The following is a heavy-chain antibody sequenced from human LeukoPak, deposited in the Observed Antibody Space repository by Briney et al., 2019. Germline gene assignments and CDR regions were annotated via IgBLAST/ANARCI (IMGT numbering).Heavy chain of an antibody. CDR1: GFTFSSYS. V-gene: IGHV3-21*04. CDR2: ITGSSYYI. Sequence: GGSLRLSCAASGFTFSSYSMNWVRQAPGKGLEWISSITGSSYYIYYADSVRGRFTISRDNAKNSLYLQMNSLRAEDMALYYCAKGGGGRLIYYYYMDVWGKGTTVTVSS. CDR3: AKGGGGRLIYYYYMDV. J-gene: IGHJ6*03. D-gene: IGHD3-16*01.